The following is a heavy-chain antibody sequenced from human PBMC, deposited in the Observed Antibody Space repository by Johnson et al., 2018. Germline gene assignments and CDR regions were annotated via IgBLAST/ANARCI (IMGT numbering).Heavy chain of an antibody. V-gene: IGHV3-33*01. CDR2: IWDDGINK. Sequence: QVQLVQSGGGVVQPGRSLRLSCATSGFTFSSYGMHWVRQAPGKGLEWVAVIWDDGINKYYADSVKGRFTISRDNSKNTLYLKLNSMRDGDTAVYYCARGYRNPLHGMDVGGQGTTVTVSS. D-gene: IGHD5-18*01. CDR3: ARGYRNPLHGMDV. CDR1: GFTFSSYG. J-gene: IGHJ6*02.